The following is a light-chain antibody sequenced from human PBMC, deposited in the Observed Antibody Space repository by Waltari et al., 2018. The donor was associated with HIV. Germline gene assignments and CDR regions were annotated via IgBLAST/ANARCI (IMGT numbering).Light chain of an antibody. CDR2: AAS. CDR3: QNYDSVPVA. Sequence: DIQMSQAPSSLSASVGDRVTITCRASRDISNDLAWYQQKSGEVPKLLMYAASALRSGVPSRFRGGGSGTDFTLTINGLQPEDVGSYYCQNYDSVPVAFGQGTRLEI. V-gene: IGKV1-27*01. CDR1: RDISND. J-gene: IGKJ5*01.